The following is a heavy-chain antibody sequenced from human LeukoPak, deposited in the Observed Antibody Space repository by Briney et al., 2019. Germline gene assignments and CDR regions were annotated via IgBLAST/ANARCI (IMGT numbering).Heavy chain of an antibody. Sequence: GRSLRLSCAASGFTFSSYWVHWVRQAPGKGLVWVSGIKSDGSSTSYADSVKGRFAICRDNPKNTLYVQMNSLRPADTAVYYCAREGYYYPSGSRYYYRMDVWAQGTTVSVPS. D-gene: IGHD3-10*01. CDR2: IKSDGSST. J-gene: IGHJ6*02. CDR3: AREGYYYPSGSRYYYRMDV. V-gene: IGHV3-74*01. CDR1: GFTFSSYW.